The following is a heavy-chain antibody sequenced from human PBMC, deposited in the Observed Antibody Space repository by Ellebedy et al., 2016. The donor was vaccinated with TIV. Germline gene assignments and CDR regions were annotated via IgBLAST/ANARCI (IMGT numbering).Heavy chain of an antibody. CDR1: GHSFTSYG. J-gene: IGHJ6*02. Sequence: ASVKVSCXASGHSFTSYGIHWVRQAPGQSLEWMGWINTGNDNTKYSRKLQGRVTITRDYMELSGLMSEDTAVYYCATREWQDPMDVWGQGTTVTVSS. CDR3: ATREWQDPMDV. D-gene: IGHD3-3*01. CDR2: INTGNDNT. V-gene: IGHV1-3*04.